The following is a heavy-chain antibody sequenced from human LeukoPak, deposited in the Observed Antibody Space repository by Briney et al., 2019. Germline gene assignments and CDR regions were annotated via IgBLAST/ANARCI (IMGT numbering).Heavy chain of an antibody. CDR1: GYTFSNYG. Sequence: GASVKLSCKASGYTFSNYGIHWVRQAPGQGLEWMAWSSTNSDNANYAQKFQGRVTMTRDTSTSTVYMELSSLRSEDTAVYYCARGLNDYYNNWFDPWGQGTLVTVSS. CDR3: ARGLNDYYNNWFDP. V-gene: IGHV1-18*01. CDR2: SSTNSDNA. J-gene: IGHJ5*02. D-gene: IGHD3-9*01.